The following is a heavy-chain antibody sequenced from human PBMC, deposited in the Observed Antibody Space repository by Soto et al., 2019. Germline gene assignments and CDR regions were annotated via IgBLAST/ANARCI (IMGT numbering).Heavy chain of an antibody. Sequence: GSGPTLVNPTQTLTLTCTFSGFSLSTSGMCVSWIRQPPGKALEWLALIDWDDDKYYSTSLKTRLTISKDTSKNQVVLTMTNMDPADTATYYCARIVVVPAAMGGYYYYGMDVWGQGTTVTVSS. CDR2: IDWDDDK. CDR1: GFSLSTSGMC. J-gene: IGHJ6*02. D-gene: IGHD2-2*01. CDR3: ARIVVVPAAMGGYYYYGMDV. V-gene: IGHV2-70*01.